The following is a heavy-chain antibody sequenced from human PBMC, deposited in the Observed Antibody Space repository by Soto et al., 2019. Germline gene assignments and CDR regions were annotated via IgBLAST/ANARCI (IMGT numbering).Heavy chain of an antibody. J-gene: IGHJ6*02. Sequence: ASVKVSCKASGYTFTSYGISWVRQAPGQGLEWMGWISAYNGNTNYAQKLQGRVTMTTDTSTSTAYMELRSLRSDDTAVYYCARVGSSSWDYYYYGMDVWGQGTTVTAP. CDR1: GYTFTSYG. CDR2: ISAYNGNT. CDR3: ARVGSSSWDYYYYGMDV. D-gene: IGHD6-13*01. V-gene: IGHV1-18*01.